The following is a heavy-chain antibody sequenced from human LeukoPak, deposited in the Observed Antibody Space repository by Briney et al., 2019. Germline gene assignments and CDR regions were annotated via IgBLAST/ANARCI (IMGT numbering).Heavy chain of an antibody. CDR2: INPISGDT. Sequence: ASVKVSGKASGYTFTGYYMHWVRQAPGQGGEGMGWINPISGDTNYAQKFQGRVTMTRDTSISTAYMELSSLRSEDTAVYYCARGATTMVRGVIYVRNFDYWGQGTLVTVSS. V-gene: IGHV1-2*02. D-gene: IGHD3-10*01. CDR1: GYTFTGYY. J-gene: IGHJ4*02. CDR3: ARGATTMVRGVIYVRNFDY.